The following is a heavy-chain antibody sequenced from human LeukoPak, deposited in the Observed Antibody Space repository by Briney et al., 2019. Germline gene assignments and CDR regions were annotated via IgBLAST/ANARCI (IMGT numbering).Heavy chain of an antibody. Sequence: ASVKVSCKASGYTFTSYGISWARQAPGQGLEWMGWISAYNGNTNYAQKLQGRVTMTTDTSTSTAYMELRSLRSDDTAVYYCARGPVLRYFDWLSKYNWFDPWGQGTLVTVSS. CDR2: ISAYNGNT. J-gene: IGHJ5*02. CDR1: GYTFTSYG. V-gene: IGHV1-18*01. CDR3: ARGPVLRYFDWLSKYNWFDP. D-gene: IGHD3-9*01.